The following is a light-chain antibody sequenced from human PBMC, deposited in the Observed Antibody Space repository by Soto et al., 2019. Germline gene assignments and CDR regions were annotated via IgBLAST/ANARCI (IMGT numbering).Light chain of an antibody. CDR3: SSYTSSSTLV. CDR1: SSDVGGYNY. J-gene: IGLJ2*01. V-gene: IGLV2-14*01. Sequence: QSALTQPASVSGSPGQSITISCTGTSSDVGGYNYVSWYQQHPGKAPKLMIYDVSNRPSGVSNRFSGSKSDNTASLTISGLQAEDEADYYCSSYTSSSTLVFGVGTKVTVL. CDR2: DVS.